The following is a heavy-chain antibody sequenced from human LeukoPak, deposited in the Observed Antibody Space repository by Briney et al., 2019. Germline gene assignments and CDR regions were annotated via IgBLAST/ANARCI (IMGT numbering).Heavy chain of an antibody. CDR2: INHSGST. D-gene: IGHD5-18*01. CDR3: ARRRGYSYGYLNYYYGMDV. J-gene: IGHJ6*02. CDR1: GGSFSGYY. V-gene: IGHV4-34*01. Sequence: PSETLTLTCAVYGGSFSGYYWSWIRQPPGKGLEWIGEINHSGSTNYNPSLKSRVTISVATSKNQFSLKLSSVTAAYTAVYYCARRRGYSYGYLNYYYGMDVWGQGTTVTVSS.